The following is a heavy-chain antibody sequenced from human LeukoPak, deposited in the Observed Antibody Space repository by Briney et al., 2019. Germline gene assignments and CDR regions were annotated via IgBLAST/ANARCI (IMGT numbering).Heavy chain of an antibody. Sequence: GGSLRLSCAASGFTLSTYGMHWVRQAPGKGLEWVAVISYDGSNKYYADSVKGRFTISRDNSKNTLYLQMHSLRPEDTAVYYCAIRRRDLVIIHWGQGTLVTVSS. CDR2: ISYDGSNK. D-gene: IGHD3-9*01. CDR3: AIRRRDLVIIH. J-gene: IGHJ1*01. CDR1: GFTLSTYG. V-gene: IGHV3-30*03.